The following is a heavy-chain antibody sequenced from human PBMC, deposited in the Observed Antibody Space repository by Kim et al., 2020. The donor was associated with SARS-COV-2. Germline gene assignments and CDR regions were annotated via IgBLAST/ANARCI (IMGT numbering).Heavy chain of an antibody. J-gene: IGHJ4*02. CDR2: PNSGDK. CDR3: ARGLDY. V-gene: IGHV1-2*02. Sequence: PNSGDKNYAQKVQGRVTMTRDTSISTAYMELSRLRSDDTAVYYCARGLDYWGQGTLVTVSS.